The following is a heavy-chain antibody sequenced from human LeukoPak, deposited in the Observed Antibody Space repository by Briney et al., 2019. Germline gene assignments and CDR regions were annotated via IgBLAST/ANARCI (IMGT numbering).Heavy chain of an antibody. Sequence: SETLSLTCAVYGGSFSGYYWSWIRQPPGKGLEWIGEINHSGSTNYNPSLKSRVTISVGTSKNQFSLKLSSVTAADTAVYYCARVLYLGQLWLHPSDYWGQGTLVTASS. CDR2: INHSGST. CDR1: GGSFSGYY. V-gene: IGHV4-34*01. D-gene: IGHD5-18*01. CDR3: ARVLYLGQLWLHPSDY. J-gene: IGHJ4*02.